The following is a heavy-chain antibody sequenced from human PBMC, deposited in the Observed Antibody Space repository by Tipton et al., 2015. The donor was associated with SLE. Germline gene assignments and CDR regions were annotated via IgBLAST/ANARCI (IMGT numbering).Heavy chain of an antibody. CDR1: GYSISIGYH. CDR2: TYHSGTT. CDR3: ARVDYYDSSGYYLDDAFDI. J-gene: IGHJ3*02. Sequence: VSGYSISIGYHWGWIRQSPGKGLEWIGSTYHSGTTYYNPSLKSRVTISVDTSKNQFSLKLRSVTAADTAVYYCARVDYYDSSGYYLDDAFDIWGQGTMVTVSS. D-gene: IGHD3-22*01. V-gene: IGHV4-38-2*02.